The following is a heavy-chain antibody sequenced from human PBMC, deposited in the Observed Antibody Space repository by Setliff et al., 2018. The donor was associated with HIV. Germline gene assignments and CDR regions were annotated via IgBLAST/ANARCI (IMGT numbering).Heavy chain of an antibody. CDR1: GGSISTGGYY. CDR3: ARLVRWEPRTFYSYYMDV. J-gene: IGHJ6*03. CDR2: IYSSGST. D-gene: IGHD1-26*01. Sequence: SETLSLTCTVSGGSISTGGYYWGWIRQPPGKGLEWIGYIYSSGSTNYNPSLKSRLTISLDTSKNQVSLRLSSVTAADTAVYYCARLVRWEPRTFYSYYMDVGGLGTTVTVSS. V-gene: IGHV4-61*05.